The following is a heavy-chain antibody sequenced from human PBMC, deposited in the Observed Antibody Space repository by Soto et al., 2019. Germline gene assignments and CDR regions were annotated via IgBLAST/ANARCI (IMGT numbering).Heavy chain of an antibody. CDR1: EFTFSDYY. J-gene: IGHJ3*02. CDR3: ARRTGARAFDI. Sequence: GGSLRLSCGASEFTFSDYYMSWIRQAPGKGLEWVSYISSGGSTIYYADSVKGRFTISRDNAKNSLYLQMNSLRAEDTAVYYCARRTGARAFDIWGQGTMVTVSS. CDR2: ISSGGSTI. D-gene: IGHD1-26*01. V-gene: IGHV3-11*01.